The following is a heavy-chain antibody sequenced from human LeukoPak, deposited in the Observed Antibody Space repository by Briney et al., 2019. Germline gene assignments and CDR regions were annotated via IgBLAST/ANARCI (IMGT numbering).Heavy chain of an antibody. V-gene: IGHV3-74*01. D-gene: IGHD3-3*01. Sequence: GGSLRLSCAASGFTFSDYAMSWVRQAPGKGLVWVSRINSDGSSTSYADSVKGRFTISRDNSKNTLYLQMNSLRAEDTAVYYCARETIGVANFDYWGQGTLVTVSS. CDR2: INSDGSST. CDR1: GFTFSDYA. J-gene: IGHJ4*02. CDR3: ARETIGVANFDY.